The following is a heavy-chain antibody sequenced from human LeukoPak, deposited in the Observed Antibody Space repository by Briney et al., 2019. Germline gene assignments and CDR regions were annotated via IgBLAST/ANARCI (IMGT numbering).Heavy chain of an antibody. CDR2: IYYSGST. CDR3: ARDPLSGSTDY. J-gene: IGHJ4*02. Sequence: SETLSLTCTVSGGSISSYYWSWIRQPPGKGLEWIGYIYYSGSTNYNPPLKSRVTISVDKSKNQFSLKLSSVTAADTAVYYCARDPLSGSTDYWGQGTLVTVSS. V-gene: IGHV4-59*12. D-gene: IGHD1-26*01. CDR1: GGSISSYY.